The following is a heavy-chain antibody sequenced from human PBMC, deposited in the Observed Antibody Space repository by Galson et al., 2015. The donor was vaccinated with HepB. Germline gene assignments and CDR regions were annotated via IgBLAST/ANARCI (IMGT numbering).Heavy chain of an antibody. D-gene: IGHD7-27*01. Sequence: SLRLSCAASGFTFSSFSMSWVRQAPGEGLEWVSSISSSYSYIYYADSVKGRFTISRDNAKNSLYLQMNSLRAEDTAIYYCARALGYYYYGMDVWGQGTTVTVSS. CDR3: ARALGYYYYGMDV. J-gene: IGHJ6*02. CDR1: GFTFSSFS. V-gene: IGHV3-21*01. CDR2: ISSSYSYI.